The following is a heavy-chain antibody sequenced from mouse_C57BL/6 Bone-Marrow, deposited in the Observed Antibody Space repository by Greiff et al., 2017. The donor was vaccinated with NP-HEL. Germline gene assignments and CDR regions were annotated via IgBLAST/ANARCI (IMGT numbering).Heavy chain of an antibody. CDR1: GFSLTSYG. V-gene: IGHV2-5*01. D-gene: IGHD1-1*01. J-gene: IGHJ3*01. Sequence: VQLLQSGPGLVQPSQSLSITCTVSGFSLTSYGVPWVRQSPGKGLEWLGVIWRGGSTDYYAAFMSRLSITKDNSKRQVIFKMNSLQVGDTAIYDSAKYSCYGSSYGFACWGRGTLVTVSA. CDR2: IWRGGST. CDR3: AKYSCYGSSYGFAC.